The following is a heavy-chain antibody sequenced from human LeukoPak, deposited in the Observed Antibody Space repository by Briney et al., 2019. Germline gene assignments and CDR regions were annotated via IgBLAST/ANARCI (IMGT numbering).Heavy chain of an antibody. V-gene: IGHV4-38-2*01. CDR3: ARINAPVATFDY. Sequence: SETLSLTCAVSGFFISSTYYGAWIRQTPGKGLEWIATITHSGNTYYISSLESRLTISLDTSKRHFSLRLTSVTAADTAVYYCARINAPVATFDYWGLGTLVAVSS. D-gene: IGHD2-21*01. CDR1: GFFISSTYY. J-gene: IGHJ4*02. CDR2: ITHSGNT.